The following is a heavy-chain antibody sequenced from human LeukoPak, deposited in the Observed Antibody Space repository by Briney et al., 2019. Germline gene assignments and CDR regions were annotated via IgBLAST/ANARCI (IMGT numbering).Heavy chain of an antibody. Sequence: PSETLSLTCAVSGYSISSGLYWAWIRQPPGKGLEWIGSVFHSGKTSYNSSLKSRVTMSADTSKNQFFLRLRSVTAADTAVYYCARHVSFGSYYFDSWGQGTPFTVSS. J-gene: IGHJ4*02. D-gene: IGHD1-26*01. CDR1: GYSISSGLY. V-gene: IGHV4-38-2*01. CDR2: VFHSGKT. CDR3: ARHVSFGSYYFDS.